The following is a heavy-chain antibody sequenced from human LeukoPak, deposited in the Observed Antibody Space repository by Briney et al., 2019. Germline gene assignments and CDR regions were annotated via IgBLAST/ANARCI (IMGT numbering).Heavy chain of an antibody. CDR1: GFTFSSYW. D-gene: IGHD4-23*01. CDR3: ARWDTVVSSSDAFDI. Sequence: GGSLRLSCAASGFTFSSYWMYWVRQAPGKGLVWVSRINGDGSSTSYADSVKGRFTISRDNAKNTLYLQMNSLRAEDTAVYYCARWDTVVSSSDAFDIWGQGTMVTVSS. CDR2: INGDGSST. V-gene: IGHV3-74*01. J-gene: IGHJ3*02.